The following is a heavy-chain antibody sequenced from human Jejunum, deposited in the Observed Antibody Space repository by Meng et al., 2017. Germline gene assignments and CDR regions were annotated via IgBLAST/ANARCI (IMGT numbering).Heavy chain of an antibody. CDR2: INDSGST. J-gene: IGHJ4*02. CDR3: ARGNEYSNYGADF. CDR1: GGSISDYY. Sequence: QVKLQQWGAGRLKPSETLSLTFAVYGGSISDYYWTWIRQPPGKGLEWIGEINDSGSTNYNPSLKSRVTISVGTSKSQFYLRVSSVTAADTAVYYCARGNEYSNYGADFWGQGTLVTVSS. V-gene: IGHV4-34*01. D-gene: IGHD4-11*01.